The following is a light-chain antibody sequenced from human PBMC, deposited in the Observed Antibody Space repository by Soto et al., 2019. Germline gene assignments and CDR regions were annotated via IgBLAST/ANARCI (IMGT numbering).Light chain of an antibody. Sequence: QPVLTQPPSASGPPGQRVTISCSGRASNIGSNFVSWYQVVPGTAPKLLIYTNSHRPSGVPDRFSGSRSGTSASLDISGLQSDDEADYFCATWDDNVKGPVFGGGTQLTVL. CDR2: TNS. CDR1: ASNIGSNF. V-gene: IGLV1-44*01. J-gene: IGLJ2*01. CDR3: ATWDDNVKGPV.